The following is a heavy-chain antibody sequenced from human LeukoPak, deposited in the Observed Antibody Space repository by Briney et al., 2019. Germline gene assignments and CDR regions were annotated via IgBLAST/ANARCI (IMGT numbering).Heavy chain of an antibody. V-gene: IGHV3-66*01. Sequence: PGGSLRLSCAASGFTVRSNYITWVRQAPGKGLEWVSIIYSEGSTQYAASVKGRFTISRDNSKNTVYLQMNSLRAEDTAVYYCASPLPYSSGWYGVLGYWGQGTLVTVSS. D-gene: IGHD6-19*01. CDR2: IYSEGST. CDR1: GFTVRSNY. CDR3: ASPLPYSSGWYGVLGY. J-gene: IGHJ4*02.